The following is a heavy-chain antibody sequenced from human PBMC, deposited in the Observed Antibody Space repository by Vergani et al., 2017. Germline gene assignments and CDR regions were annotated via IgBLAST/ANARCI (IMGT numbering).Heavy chain of an antibody. CDR1: GFTFSSYG. CDR3: AKDSRITMVRGPTSRPYNWFDP. D-gene: IGHD3-10*01. Sequence: QVQLVESGGGVVQPGRSLRLSCAASGFTFSSYGMHWVRQAPGKGLEWVAVISYDGSNKYYADSVKGRFTISRDNSKNTLYLQMNSLRAEDTAVYYCAKDSRITMVRGPTSRPYNWFDPWGQGTLVTVSS. CDR2: ISYDGSNK. J-gene: IGHJ5*02. V-gene: IGHV3-30*18.